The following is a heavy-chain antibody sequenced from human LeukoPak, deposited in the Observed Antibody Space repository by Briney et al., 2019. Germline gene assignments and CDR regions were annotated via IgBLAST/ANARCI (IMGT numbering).Heavy chain of an antibody. V-gene: IGHV4-59*08. CDR1: GCSIRNYY. J-gene: IGHJ4*02. Sequence: SETLSLTCTVSGCSIRNYYWSWIRQPPGKGLEGIGYIYYSESTNNNFSLKSRVTISLDTSKNQFSLKLSSVTAADTAVYYCARQRCLGSSCHFDYWGQGTLVTVSS. CDR3: ARQRCLGSSCHFDY. D-gene: IGHD6-13*01. CDR2: IYYSEST.